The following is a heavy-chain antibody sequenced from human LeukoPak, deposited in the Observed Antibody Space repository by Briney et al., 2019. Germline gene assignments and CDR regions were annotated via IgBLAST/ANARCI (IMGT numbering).Heavy chain of an antibody. J-gene: IGHJ3*02. Sequence: ASVKVSCKASGGTFSNYAISWVRQAPGQGLEWMGGIIPIFGTANYAQKFQGRVTITTDESTSTVYMEVSSVRFEDTAVYYCAKDRASSSWSRDAFDIWGEGQWSPSLQ. CDR1: GGTFSNYA. V-gene: IGHV1-69*05. D-gene: IGHD6-13*01. CDR3: AKDRASSSWSRDAFDI. CDR2: IIPIFGTA.